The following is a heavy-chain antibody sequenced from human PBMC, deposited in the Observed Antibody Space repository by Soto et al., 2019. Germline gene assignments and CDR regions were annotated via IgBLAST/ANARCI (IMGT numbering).Heavy chain of an antibody. CDR1: GFTVSSNY. CDR3: ARSQTLTGTGKYYFDY. Sequence: GGSLRLSCAASGFTVSSNYMSWVRQAPGKGLEWVSVIYSGGSTYYSDSVKGRFTISRDNSKNTLYLQMNSLRAEDTAVYYCARSQTLTGTGKYYFDYWGQGTLVTVSS. V-gene: IGHV3-66*01. J-gene: IGHJ4*02. CDR2: IYSGGST. D-gene: IGHD1-20*01.